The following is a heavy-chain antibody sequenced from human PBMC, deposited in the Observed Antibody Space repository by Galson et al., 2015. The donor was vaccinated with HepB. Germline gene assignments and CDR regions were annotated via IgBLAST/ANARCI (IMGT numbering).Heavy chain of an antibody. D-gene: IGHD6-13*01. J-gene: IGHJ6*03. Sequence: TLSLTCAVYGGSFSGYYWSWIRQPPGKGLEWIGEINHSGSTNYNPSLKSRVTISVDTSKNQFSLKLSSVTAADTAVYYCARVARDSSSWYTTSRQYYYYMDVWGKGTTVTVSS. V-gene: IGHV4-34*01. CDR2: INHSGST. CDR1: GGSFSGYY. CDR3: ARVARDSSSWYTTSRQYYYYMDV.